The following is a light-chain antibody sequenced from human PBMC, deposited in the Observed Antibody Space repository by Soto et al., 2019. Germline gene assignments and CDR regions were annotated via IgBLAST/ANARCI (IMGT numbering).Light chain of an antibody. J-gene: IGKJ4*01. CDR1: QTIDSY. CDR3: QQSYTAPLT. CDR2: VAS. Sequence: DIPMTQSPSSLSASVGDRLTITCRASQTIDSYLNWYQKKPGRAPDLLIYVASTLRTGVPSRFSGSGSGTDFTLTISSLEPEDFGTYYCQQSYTAPLTFGGGTRVEIK. V-gene: IGKV1-39*01.